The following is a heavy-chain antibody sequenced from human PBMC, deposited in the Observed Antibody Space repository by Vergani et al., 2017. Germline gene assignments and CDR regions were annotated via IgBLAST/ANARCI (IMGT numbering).Heavy chain of an antibody. J-gene: IGHJ4*01. CDR2: ISVSGAPT. V-gene: IGHV3-23*04. Sequence: EVQVVESGGGLIKPGGSLRLSCVVSGITFKNAWINWVRQAPGKGLEWVSGISVSGAPTYYADSVKGRVTISRDNSKNTLYLQMNSLRVEDTAVYYCARAYGRYDWFDYWGQRTLVTVSS. CDR3: ARAYGRYDWFDY. CDR1: GITFKNAW. D-gene: IGHD1-20*01.